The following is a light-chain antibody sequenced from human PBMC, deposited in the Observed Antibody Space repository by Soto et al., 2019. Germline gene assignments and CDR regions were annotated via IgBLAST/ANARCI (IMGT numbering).Light chain of an antibody. V-gene: IGKV3-15*01. J-gene: IGKJ1*01. CDR1: QSVSSN. CDR2: GAS. CDR3: HQYNNWPQT. Sequence: EIVMTQSPATLSVSPGERATLSCRASQSVSSNLAWYQQKPGQAPRLLIYGASTRATGIPARFSGSGSGTEFTLTISSLQSEAFAVYYCHQYNNWPQTFGQGTKVEIK.